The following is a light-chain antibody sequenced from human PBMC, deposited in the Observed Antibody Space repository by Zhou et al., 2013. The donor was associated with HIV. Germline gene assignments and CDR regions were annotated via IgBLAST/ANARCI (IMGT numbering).Light chain of an antibody. V-gene: IGKV1-12*02. CDR2: AAS. CDR3: QHYHTWPYA. CDR1: QGISSW. J-gene: IGKJ2*01. Sequence: DIQMTQSPSSVSASVGDRVTITCRASQGISSWLAWYQQKPGKAPKLLIYAASSLQSGVPSRFSGSGSGTDFTLTISSLQSDDFSLFYCQHYHTWPYAFGQGTKLEIK.